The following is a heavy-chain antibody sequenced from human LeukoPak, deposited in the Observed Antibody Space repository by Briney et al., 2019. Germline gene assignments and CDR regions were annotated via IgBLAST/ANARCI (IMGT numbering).Heavy chain of an antibody. CDR1: GGSFSGYH. CDR3: ARGAVVVAATLFDY. V-gene: IGHV4-34*01. J-gene: IGHJ4*02. CDR2: INHSGST. Sequence: PSETLSLTCAVYGGSFSGYHWSWIRQPPGKGLEWIGEINHSGSTNYNPSLKSRVTISVDTSKNQFSLKLSSVTAADTAVYYCARGAVVVAATLFDYWGQGTLVTVSS. D-gene: IGHD2-15*01.